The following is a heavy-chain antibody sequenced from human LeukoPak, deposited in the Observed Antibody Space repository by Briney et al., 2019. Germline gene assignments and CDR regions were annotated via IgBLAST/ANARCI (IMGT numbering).Heavy chain of an antibody. CDR1: GYTFTSYA. CDR3: ASSSWDEVDAFDI. CDR2: INTNTGNP. V-gene: IGHV7-4-1*02. Sequence: GASVKVSCKASGYTFTSYAMIWVRQAPGKGLEWMGWINTNTGNPTYAQGFTGRFVFSLDTSVSTAYLQISSLKAEDTAVYYCASSSWDEVDAFDIWGQGTMFTVSS. D-gene: IGHD6-13*01. J-gene: IGHJ3*02.